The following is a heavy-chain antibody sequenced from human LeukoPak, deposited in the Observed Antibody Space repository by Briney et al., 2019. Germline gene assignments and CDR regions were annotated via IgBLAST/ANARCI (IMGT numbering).Heavy chain of an antibody. Sequence: PSETLSLTCSFSGTSINSYYWTWIRQPPGKGLEWIGEINHSGTTNYNPSLKSRVTISVDTSKNQFSLKLSSVTAADTAVYYCARLHYCSNSSCKRNFDYWGQGTLVTVSS. CDR3: ARLHYCSNSSCKRNFDY. J-gene: IGHJ4*02. V-gene: IGHV4-34*01. D-gene: IGHD2-2*01. CDR1: GTSINSYY. CDR2: INHSGTT.